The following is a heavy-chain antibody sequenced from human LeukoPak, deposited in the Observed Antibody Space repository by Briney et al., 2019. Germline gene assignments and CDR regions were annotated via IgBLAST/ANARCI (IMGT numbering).Heavy chain of an antibody. CDR2: IYPGDSDT. CDR3: ARRPRGSVRSSDGFDI. J-gene: IGHJ3*02. CDR1: EYSFIDFW. Sequence: GESLKISCKGSEYSFIDFWIGWVRQMPGKGLEWMGIIYPGDSDTRYTPSFEGQVTISADKSISTAYLQWSSLKASDTAMYYCARRPRGSVRSSDGFDIWGRGTMVTVSS. V-gene: IGHV5-51*01. D-gene: IGHD4-11*01.